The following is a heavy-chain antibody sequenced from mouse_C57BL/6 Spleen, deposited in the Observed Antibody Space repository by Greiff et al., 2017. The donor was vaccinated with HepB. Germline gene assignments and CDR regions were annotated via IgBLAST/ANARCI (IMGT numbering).Heavy chain of an antibody. CDR1: GYAFSSSW. CDR2: IYPGDGDT. V-gene: IGHV1-82*01. Sequence: VQLQQSGPELVKPGASVKISCKASGYAFSSSWMNWVKQRPGKGLEWIGRIYPGDGDTNYNGKFKGKATRTADKSSSTAYMQLSSLTSEDSAVYFCARKLTGYAMDYWGQGTSVTVSS. J-gene: IGHJ4*01. D-gene: IGHD4-1*01. CDR3: ARKLTGYAMDY.